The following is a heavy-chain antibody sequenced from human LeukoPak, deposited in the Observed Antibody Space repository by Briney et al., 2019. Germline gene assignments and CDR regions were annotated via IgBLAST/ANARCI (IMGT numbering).Heavy chain of an antibody. CDR2: ISGSDGRT. CDR1: GFTFSSYA. J-gene: IGHJ4*02. CDR3: AKEWARIAARRSDY. D-gene: IGHD6-6*01. Sequence: PGGSLRLSCAASGFTFSSYAMNWVRQAPGKGLEWVSGISGSDGRTYYADSVKGRFTISRDNSKNTLYLQMNSLRAEDTAVYYCAKEWARIAARRSDYWGQGTLVTVSS. V-gene: IGHV3-23*01.